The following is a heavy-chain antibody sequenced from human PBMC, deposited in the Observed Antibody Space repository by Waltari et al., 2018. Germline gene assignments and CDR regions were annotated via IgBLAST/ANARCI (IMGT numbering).Heavy chain of an antibody. V-gene: IGHV1-2*02. CDR3: ARLSEY. CDR1: GYIFNDYY. Sequence: VRLVQSGPEVKKPGASVKVSCKTSGYIFNDYYLHWVRRAPGQGLEWLGWINPNGGATYYAPKFRDRVTITTDTSIRTVYMHLTSLTSDDTALYFCARLSEYWGQGTLITVSS. J-gene: IGHJ4*02. CDR2: INPNGGAT.